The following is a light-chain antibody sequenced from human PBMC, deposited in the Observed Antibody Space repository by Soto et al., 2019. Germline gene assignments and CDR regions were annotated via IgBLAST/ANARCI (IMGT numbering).Light chain of an antibody. Sequence: EVVMTQSPATLSVSPGERVTLSCRASQSVSSNVAWYQQKPGQAPRLLIYGAITRSTGTPARLSGSGSVTEFTLSISSLQSEDFAVYYCQQYNKWPPYTFGQGTKLESK. J-gene: IGKJ2*01. CDR3: QQYNKWPPYT. V-gene: IGKV3-15*01. CDR1: QSVSSN. CDR2: GAI.